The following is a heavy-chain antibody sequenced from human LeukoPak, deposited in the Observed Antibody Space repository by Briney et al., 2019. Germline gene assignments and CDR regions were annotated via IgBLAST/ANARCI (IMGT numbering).Heavy chain of an antibody. CDR2: ISYDGSNK. Sequence: GRSLRLSCAASGFTFSSYAMHWVRQAPGKGLEWVAVISYDGSNKYYADSVKGRFTIFRDNSKNTLYLQMNSLRAEDTAVYYCAREKGEQLWPYFDYWGQGTLVTVSS. CDR3: AREKGEQLWPYFDY. J-gene: IGHJ4*02. CDR1: GFTFSSYA. V-gene: IGHV3-30*04. D-gene: IGHD5-18*01.